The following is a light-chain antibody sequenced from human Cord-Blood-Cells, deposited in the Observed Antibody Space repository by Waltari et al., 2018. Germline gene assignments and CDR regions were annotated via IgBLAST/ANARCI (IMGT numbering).Light chain of an antibody. J-gene: IGLJ2*01. Sequence: QTVVTQEPSLTVSPGGTVTLTCASSTGAVTSGYYPNWFQQKPGQAPRALIYSTSNKQSWTPSRFSGSLLGGKAALTLSGVQPEDEAEYYCLLYYGGAQPFFGGGTKLTVL. CDR2: STS. V-gene: IGLV7-43*01. CDR1: TGAVTSGYY. CDR3: LLYYGGAQPF.